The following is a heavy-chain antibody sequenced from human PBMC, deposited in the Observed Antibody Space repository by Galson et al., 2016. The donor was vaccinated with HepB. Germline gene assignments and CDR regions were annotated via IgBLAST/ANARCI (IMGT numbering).Heavy chain of an antibody. V-gene: IGHV3-21*01. CDR2: ISSSSTYI. Sequence: SLRLSCAVSGFTFSTYSMNWVRQAPGKGLEWVSTISSSSTYIYYADSVRGRFTISRDNAKNSLYLQVNSLRVEDTAVYYCARDRSLGYPGGFDYWGLGTLVTVSS. CDR1: GFTFSTYS. D-gene: IGHD3-22*01. J-gene: IGHJ4*02. CDR3: ARDRSLGYPGGFDY.